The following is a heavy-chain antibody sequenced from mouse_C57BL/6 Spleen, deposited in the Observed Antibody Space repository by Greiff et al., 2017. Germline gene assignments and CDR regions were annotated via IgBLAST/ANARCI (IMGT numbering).Heavy chain of an antibody. CDR2: IYPGDGDT. CDR1: GYAFSSSW. D-gene: IGHD1-1*01. J-gene: IGHJ2*01. CDR3: ARYTTVPFDY. V-gene: IGHV1-82*01. Sequence: VQLQQSGPELVKPGASVKISCKASGYAFSSSWMNWVKQRPGKGLEWIGRIYPGDGDTNYNGKFKGKATLTADQSSSTAYMQLSSLTSEDSAVYFCARYTTVPFDYWGQGTTLTVSS.